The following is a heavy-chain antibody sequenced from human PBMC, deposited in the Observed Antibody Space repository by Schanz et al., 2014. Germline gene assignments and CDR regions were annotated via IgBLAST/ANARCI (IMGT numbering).Heavy chain of an antibody. Sequence: DVQLLESGGGLVQPGGSLRLSCAASGFTFNSYAMTWVRQAPGKGLEWVSSISHSGGSKYYADSVKGRFTISRDNSENTLYLKMNSLSADDTAVFYCATGMGCWSGGTCYDCYYYGLDVWGQGTKVTVSS. J-gene: IGHJ6*02. D-gene: IGHD2-15*01. V-gene: IGHV3-23*01. CDR2: ISHSGGSK. CDR3: ATGMGCWSGGTCYDCYYYGLDV. CDR1: GFTFNSYA.